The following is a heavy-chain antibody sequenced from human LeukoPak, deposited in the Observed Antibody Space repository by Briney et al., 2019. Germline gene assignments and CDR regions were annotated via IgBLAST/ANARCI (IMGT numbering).Heavy chain of an antibody. D-gene: IGHD5-24*01. Sequence: GGSLRLSCAASGFTFSSYEMNWVRQAPGKGLEWVSYISSSGSTKYYADSVKGRFTISRDNAKNSLYLQMNSLRAEDTAVYYCAVATIKDYFDNWGQGTLVTVSS. CDR3: AVATIKDYFDN. V-gene: IGHV3-48*03. CDR2: ISSSGSTK. CDR1: GFTFSSYE. J-gene: IGHJ4*02.